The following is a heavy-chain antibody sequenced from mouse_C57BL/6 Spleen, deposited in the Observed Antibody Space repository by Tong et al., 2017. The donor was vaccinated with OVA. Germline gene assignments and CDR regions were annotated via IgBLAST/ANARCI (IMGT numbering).Heavy chain of an antibody. CDR1: GFTFSSYG. D-gene: IGHD2-14*01. CDR3: ARPYYRYDVGY. Sequence: EVQLQESGGDLVKPGGSLKLSCAASGFTFSSYGMSWVRQTPDKRLEWVATISSGSSTIYYADTVKGRFTISRDNPKNTLFLQMTSLRSEDTAMYYCARPYYRYDVGYWGQGTTLTVSS. V-gene: IGHV5-6*01. CDR2: ISSGSSTI. J-gene: IGHJ2*01.